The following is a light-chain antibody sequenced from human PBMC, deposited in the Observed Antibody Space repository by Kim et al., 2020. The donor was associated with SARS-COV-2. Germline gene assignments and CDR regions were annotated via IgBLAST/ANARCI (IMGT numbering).Light chain of an antibody. CDR2: DVS. CDR3: CSYAGSYTFYV. CDR1: SSDVGGYNY. Sequence: SVPLSCTGTSSDVGGYNYVSWYQQHPGKAPKLMIYDVSKRPSGVPDRFSGSKSGKTASLTISGLQAEDEADYYCCSYAGSYTFYVFGTGTKVTVL. V-gene: IGLV2-11*01. J-gene: IGLJ1*01.